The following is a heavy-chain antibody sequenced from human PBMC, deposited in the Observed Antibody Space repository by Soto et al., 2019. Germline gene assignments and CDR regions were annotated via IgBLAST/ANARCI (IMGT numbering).Heavy chain of an antibody. V-gene: IGHV1-69*01. Sequence: QVQLVQSGAEVKKPGSSVKVSCKASGGTFSSYSINWVRQAPGQGLEWMGEIIPIFATANYAQKLQGRVTITADESTSTAYMARSSLRSEDTAVYYCARDGGRHTGGIDHWGQGTLVTVSS. D-gene: IGHD1-26*01. CDR1: GGTFSSYS. CDR2: IIPIFATA. CDR3: ARDGGRHTGGIDH. J-gene: IGHJ4*02.